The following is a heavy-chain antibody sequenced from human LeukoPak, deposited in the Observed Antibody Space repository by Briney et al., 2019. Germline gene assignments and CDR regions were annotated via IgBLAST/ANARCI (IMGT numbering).Heavy chain of an antibody. CDR3: ARDSGTTGEVKFDP. CDR2: IYSSGGT. V-gene: IGHV4-4*07. Sequence: PSETLSLTCTVSGGSISSYYWSWIRQPAGKGLEWIGRIYSSGGTDYNPSLKSQVIMSVDTYKNHLSLKLTSVTAADTAVYYCARDSGTTGEVKFDPWGQGILVTVSS. CDR1: GGSISSYY. J-gene: IGHJ5*02. D-gene: IGHD3-10*01.